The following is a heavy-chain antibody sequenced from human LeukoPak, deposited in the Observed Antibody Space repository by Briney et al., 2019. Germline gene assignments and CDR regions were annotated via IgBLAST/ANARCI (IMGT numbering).Heavy chain of an antibody. CDR3: AKRITMVRGVTIQPFDY. J-gene: IGHJ4*02. D-gene: IGHD3-10*01. Sequence: GGSLRLSCAASGFTFSSYAMSWVRQAPGKGLEWVSAISGSGGSTYYADSVKGRFTISRDNSKNTLYLQMNSLRAEDTAVYYCAKRITMVRGVTIQPFDYWGQGTLVTVSS. V-gene: IGHV3-23*01. CDR2: ISGSGGST. CDR1: GFTFSSYA.